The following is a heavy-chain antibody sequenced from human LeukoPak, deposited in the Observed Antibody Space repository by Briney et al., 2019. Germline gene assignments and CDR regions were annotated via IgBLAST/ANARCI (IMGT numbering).Heavy chain of an antibody. V-gene: IGHV1-46*02. CDR2: KFSHDGTT. CDR1: GYSFNSHH. Sequence: ASVKVSCKTSGYSFNSHHVHWVRQAPGQGLEWMGVKFSHDGTTSYTQNFQGRLTMTRDTSTSTVYMELSSLRSEDTAVYYCARDSGNFHCDMDVWGQGTTVIVSS. D-gene: IGHD2-21*02. J-gene: IGHJ6*02. CDR3: ARDSGNFHCDMDV.